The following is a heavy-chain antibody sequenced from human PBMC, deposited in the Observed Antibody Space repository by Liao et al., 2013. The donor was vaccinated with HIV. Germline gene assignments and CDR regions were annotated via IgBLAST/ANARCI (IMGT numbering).Heavy chain of an antibody. CDR3: ARGNVLTGYYIPPFGY. D-gene: IGHD3-9*01. Sequence: QVQLQQWGAGLLKPSETLSLTCAVYGGSFSGYSWNWIRQPPREGAWSGLGKVNHSGSTNYNPSLKSRVTISVDTSKKYFSLRLSSVTAADTAVYYCARGNVLTGYYIPPFGYWGQGTLVTVSS. CDR1: GGSFSGYS. V-gene: IGHV4-34*01. CDR2: VNHSGST. J-gene: IGHJ4*02.